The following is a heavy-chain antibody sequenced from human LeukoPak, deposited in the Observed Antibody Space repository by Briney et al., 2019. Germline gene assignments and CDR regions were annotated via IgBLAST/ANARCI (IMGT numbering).Heavy chain of an antibody. CDR3: ARHRDYGSGWYGFDY. J-gene: IGHJ4*02. Sequence: SETLSLTCTVSGGSISSSSYYWGWIRQPPGKGLEWIGSIYYSGSTNYNPSLKSRVTISVDTSKNQFSLRLSSVTAADTAVYYCARHRDYGSGWYGFDYWGQGTLVTVSS. D-gene: IGHD6-19*01. CDR2: IYYSGST. V-gene: IGHV4-39*07. CDR1: GGSISSSSYY.